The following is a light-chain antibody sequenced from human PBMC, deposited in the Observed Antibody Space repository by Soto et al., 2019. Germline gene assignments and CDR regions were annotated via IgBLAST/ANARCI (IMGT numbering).Light chain of an antibody. CDR2: EVS. CDR1: SSDVGGYNY. J-gene: IGLJ1*01. Sequence: ALTQPASVSGSPGQSITISCTGTSSDVGGYNYVSWYQQHPGKAPKLMIYEVSNRPSGVSNRFSGSKSGNTASLTISGLQAEDEADYHCSSYTSSSTLFYVFGTGTKVTVL. V-gene: IGLV2-14*01. CDR3: SSYTSSSTLFYV.